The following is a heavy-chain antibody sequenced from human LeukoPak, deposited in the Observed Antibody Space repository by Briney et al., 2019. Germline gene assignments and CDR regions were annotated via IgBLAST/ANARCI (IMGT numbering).Heavy chain of an antibody. J-gene: IGHJ6*02. CDR2: IWYDGSNK. D-gene: IGHD3-3*01. CDR1: GFTFSSYG. V-gene: IGHV3-33*08. CDR3: ARDSVSYDFWSGYTTYYYYGMDV. Sequence: GRSLRLSCSASGFTFSSYGMHWVRQAPGKGLEWVAVIWYDGSNKYYADSVKGRFTISRDNSKNTLYLQMNSLRPEDTAVYYCARDSVSYDFWSGYTTYYYYGMDVWGQGTTVTVSS.